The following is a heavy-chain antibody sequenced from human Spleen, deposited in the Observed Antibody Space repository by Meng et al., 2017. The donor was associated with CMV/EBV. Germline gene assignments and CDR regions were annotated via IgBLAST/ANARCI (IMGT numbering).Heavy chain of an antibody. Sequence: KASGGSLSSYAISWVRQAPGQGLEWMGQIIPIFGTAYYAQKFQGRVAITTDESTSTAYMELSSLTSEDTAVYYCARAPRATKVYYFDYWGQGTLVTVS. V-gene: IGHV1-69*05. J-gene: IGHJ4*02. D-gene: IGHD5-12*01. CDR1: GGSLSSYA. CDR3: ARAPRATKVYYFDY. CDR2: IIPIFGTA.